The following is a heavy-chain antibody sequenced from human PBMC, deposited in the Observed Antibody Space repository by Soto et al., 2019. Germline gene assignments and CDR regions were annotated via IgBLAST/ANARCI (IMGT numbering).Heavy chain of an antibody. CDR2: VSVYNDNT. CDR1: GYTFTSYG. J-gene: IGHJ1*01. D-gene: IGHD3-9*01. V-gene: IGHV1-18*01. CDR3: ARIGFDGH. Sequence: QVQLVQSGSEIKKPGASVKVSCKAFGYTFTSYGIGWLRQAPGQGLEWMGWVSVYNDNTNYAQKFQGRVTMTTETSSSTAYMELRSLKSDDTAVYYCARIGFDGHWGQGTLVTVSS.